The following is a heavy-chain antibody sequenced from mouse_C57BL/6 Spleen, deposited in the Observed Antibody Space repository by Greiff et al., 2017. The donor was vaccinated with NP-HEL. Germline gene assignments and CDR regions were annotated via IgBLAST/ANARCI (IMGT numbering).Heavy chain of an antibody. J-gene: IGHJ2*01. CDR2: ISPRSGNT. CDR1: GYTFTSYG. D-gene: IGHD1-1*01. V-gene: IGHV1-81*01. CDR3: ARGVITTDDY. Sequence: VKLQQSGAELARPGASVTLSCKASGYTFTSYGISWVKQRTGQGLEWIGEISPRSGNTYYNEQFKGTATLTADKSSSTAYMELRSLTSEDSAVYFCARGVITTDDYWGQGTTLTGSS.